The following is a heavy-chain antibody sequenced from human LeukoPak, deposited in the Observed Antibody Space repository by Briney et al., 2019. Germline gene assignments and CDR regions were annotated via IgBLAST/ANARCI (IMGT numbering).Heavy chain of an antibody. V-gene: IGHV3-74*01. CDR3: ASSGGWPRQGAFDI. D-gene: IGHD2-15*01. J-gene: IGHJ3*02. Sequence: GGSLRLSCAASGFTFSSYWMHWVRQVPGKGLVWVSRINTDGSTTTYADSVKGRFTISRDNAKNSLYLQMNSLRAEDTAVYYCASSGGWPRQGAFDIWGQGTMVTVSS. CDR1: GFTFSSYW. CDR2: INTDGSTT.